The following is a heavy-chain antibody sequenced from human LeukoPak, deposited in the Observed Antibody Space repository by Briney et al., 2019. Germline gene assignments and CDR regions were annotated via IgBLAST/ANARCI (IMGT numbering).Heavy chain of an antibody. J-gene: IGHJ5*02. CDR3: ARAMTTVTTFWFDP. CDR2: INHSGST. Sequence: SETLSLTCAVYGGSFSGHYWSWIRQPPGKGLEWIGEINHSGSTNYDPSLKSRVTISVDTSKNQFSLKLSSVTAADTAVYYCARAMTTVTTFWFDPWGQGTLVTVSS. CDR1: GGSFSGHY. D-gene: IGHD4-17*01. V-gene: IGHV4-34*01.